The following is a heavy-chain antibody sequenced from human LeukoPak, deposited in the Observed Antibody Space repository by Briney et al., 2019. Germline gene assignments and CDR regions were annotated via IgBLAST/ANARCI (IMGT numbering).Heavy chain of an antibody. CDR1: GGSFSGYY. CDR3: ARGIRRIAAAGSRFDY. J-gene: IGHJ4*02. V-gene: IGHV4-34*01. Sequence: SETLSLTCAVYGGSFSGYYWSWIRQPPGKGLEWIGEINHSGSINYNPSLKSRVAISVDTSKNQFSLKLSSVTAADTAVYYCARGIRRIAAAGSRFDYWGQGTLVTVSS. CDR2: INHSGSI. D-gene: IGHD6-13*01.